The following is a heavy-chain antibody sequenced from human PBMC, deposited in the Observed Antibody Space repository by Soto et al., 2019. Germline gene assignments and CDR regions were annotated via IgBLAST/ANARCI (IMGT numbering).Heavy chain of an antibody. Sequence: ESGGGVVQPGRSLRLSCAASGFTFSSYGMHWVRQAPGKGLEWVAVISYDGSNKYYADSVKGRFTISRDNSKNTLYLQMNSLRAEDTAVYYCAKVLGYCSGGSCFRDAFDIWGQGTMVTVSS. CDR2: ISYDGSNK. CDR3: AKVLGYCSGGSCFRDAFDI. J-gene: IGHJ3*02. V-gene: IGHV3-30*18. CDR1: GFTFSSYG. D-gene: IGHD2-15*01.